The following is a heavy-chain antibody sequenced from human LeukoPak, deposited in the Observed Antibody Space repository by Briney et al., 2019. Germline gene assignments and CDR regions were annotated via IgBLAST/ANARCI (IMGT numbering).Heavy chain of an antibody. CDR2: INPNSGGT. V-gene: IGHV1-2*02. D-gene: IGHD3-3*01. Sequence: ASVTVSCKASGYTFTGYYMHWVRQAPGQGLEWMGWINPNSGGTNYAQKFQGRVTMTRDTSISTAYMELSRLRSDDTAVYYCASYIRITIFGVVPGGLDPWGQGTLVTVSS. J-gene: IGHJ5*02. CDR3: ASYIRITIFGVVPGGLDP. CDR1: GYTFTGYY.